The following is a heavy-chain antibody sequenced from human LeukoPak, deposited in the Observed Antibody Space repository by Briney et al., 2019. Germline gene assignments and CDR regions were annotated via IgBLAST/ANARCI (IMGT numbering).Heavy chain of an antibody. CDR2: IYYSGST. D-gene: IGHD1-26*01. CDR3: ARDYYGYFDY. Sequence: SETLSLTCTVSGGSISSSSYYWGWIRQPPGKGLEWIGSIYYSGSTYCNPSLKSRVTISVDTSKNQFSLKLSSVTAADTAVYYCARDYYGYFDYWGQGTLVTVSS. V-gene: IGHV4-39*01. J-gene: IGHJ4*02. CDR1: GGSISSSSYY.